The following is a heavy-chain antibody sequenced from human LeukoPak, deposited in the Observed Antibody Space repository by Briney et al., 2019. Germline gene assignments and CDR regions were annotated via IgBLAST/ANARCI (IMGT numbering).Heavy chain of an antibody. CDR1: GYTFTSYD. D-gene: IGHD6-13*01. V-gene: IGHV1-8*01. CDR3: ASAMVAAAGTPRY. CDR2: MNPNSGNT. J-gene: IGHJ4*02. Sequence: GASVKVSCKASGYTFTSYDINWVRQATGQGLEWMGWMNPNSGNTGYAQKFQGRVTITADESTSTAYMELSSLRSEDTAVYYCASAMVAAAGTPRYWGQGTLVTVSS.